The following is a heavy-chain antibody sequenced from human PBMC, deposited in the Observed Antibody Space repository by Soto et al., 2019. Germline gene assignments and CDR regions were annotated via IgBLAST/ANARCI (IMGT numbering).Heavy chain of an antibody. J-gene: IGHJ5*02. CDR3: ASAPGYSGADSHLDP. Sequence: DSVRFSCKASGYTLTSYAMHWVRQALGQRLEWMGLINAGNGNTKYSQKSQGRFTITTDTPASTAYMEPSSPRSEDPAVYSGASAPGYSGADSHLDPWGQGPLATLSS. CDR2: INAGNGNT. V-gene: IGHV1-3*01. D-gene: IGHD5-12*01. CDR1: GYTLTSYA.